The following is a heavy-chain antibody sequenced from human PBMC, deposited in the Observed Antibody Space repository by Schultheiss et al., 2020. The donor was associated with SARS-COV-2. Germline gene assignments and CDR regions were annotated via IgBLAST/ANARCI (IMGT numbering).Heavy chain of an antibody. CDR2: INPSGGP. CDR1: GGSFSGYY. V-gene: IGHV4-34*01. CDR3: ARATYGRDGYIKGFDY. J-gene: IGHJ4*02. D-gene: IGHD5-24*01. Sequence: SETLSLTCAVYGGSFSGYYWNWIRQPPGKGLEWIGEINPSGGPNYNPSLKSRVTISVDTSKNQFSLKLSSVTAADTAVYYCARATYGRDGYIKGFDYWGQGTLVTVSS.